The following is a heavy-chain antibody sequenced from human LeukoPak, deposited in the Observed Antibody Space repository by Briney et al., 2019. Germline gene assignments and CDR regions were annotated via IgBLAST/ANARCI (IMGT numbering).Heavy chain of an antibody. D-gene: IGHD3-22*01. CDR2: ISGSASST. V-gene: IGHV3-23*01. CDR3: AKERGAYYDSSGYYDY. J-gene: IGHJ4*02. Sequence: GGSLILSCATSGFPFTNYAMSWVRQAPGKGLEWVSAISGSASSTYYADSVKGRFTISRDNSKNTLYLQMNSLRAEDTAVYYCAKERGAYYDSSGYYDYWGQGTLVTVSS. CDR1: GFPFTNYA.